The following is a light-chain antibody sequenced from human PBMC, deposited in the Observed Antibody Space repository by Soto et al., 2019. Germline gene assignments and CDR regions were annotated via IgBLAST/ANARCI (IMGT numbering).Light chain of an antibody. V-gene: IGKV3-20*01. CDR3: QQYGSSPPFT. Sequence: EMVLTQSPGTLSLSPGERATLSCRASQSVSSSYLAWYQQQPGQAPRLLIYGASSRATGIPDRFSGSGSGTDFTLTISRLESEDFAVYYCQQYGSSPPFTFGPGTKVDIK. CDR1: QSVSSSY. CDR2: GAS. J-gene: IGKJ3*01.